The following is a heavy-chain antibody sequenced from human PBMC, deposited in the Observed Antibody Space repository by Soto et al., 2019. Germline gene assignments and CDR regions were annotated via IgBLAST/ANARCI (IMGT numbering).Heavy chain of an antibody. J-gene: IGHJ4*02. CDR3: ASPKPYSYGSFDY. D-gene: IGHD5-18*01. CDR2: INAGNGNT. Sequence: KVSCQASLYTFTIYAMHWVRQAPGQRLEWMGWINAGNGNTKYSQKFQGRVTITRDTSASTAYMELSSLRSEDTAVYYCASPKPYSYGSFDYWGQGTLVTVSS. V-gene: IGHV1-3*01. CDR1: LYTFTIYA.